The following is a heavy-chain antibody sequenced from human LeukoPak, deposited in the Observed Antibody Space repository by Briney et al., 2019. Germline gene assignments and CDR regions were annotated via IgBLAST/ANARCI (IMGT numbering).Heavy chain of an antibody. CDR1: GGSFSGYY. Sequence: WETLSLTCAFYGGSFSGYYWSWIRQPPGKGLEWIGEINHSGSTNYNPSLKSRVTISVDTSKNQFSLKLSSVTAADTAVYYCARIAAVTMIVVVITFEYYFDYWGQGTLVTVSS. CDR2: INHSGST. V-gene: IGHV4-34*01. J-gene: IGHJ4*02. CDR3: ARIAAVTMIVVVITFEYYFDY. D-gene: IGHD3-22*01.